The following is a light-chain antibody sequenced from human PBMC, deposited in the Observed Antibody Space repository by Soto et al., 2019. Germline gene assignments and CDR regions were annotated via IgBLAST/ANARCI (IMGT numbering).Light chain of an antibody. Sequence: QSVLTQPTSASGTPGQRVTISCSGSNSNIGSNTVHWYQQLPGTAPKLLIYSNNQRPSGVPDRFSGSKSGTSASLSISGLQSEDEADYYCAAWDDILNGVVFGGGTKVTVL. V-gene: IGLV1-44*01. CDR2: SNN. CDR1: NSNIGSNT. CDR3: AAWDDILNGVV. J-gene: IGLJ2*01.